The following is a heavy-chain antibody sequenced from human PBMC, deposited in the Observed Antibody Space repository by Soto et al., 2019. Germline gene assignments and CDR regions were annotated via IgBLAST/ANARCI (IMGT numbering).Heavy chain of an antibody. CDR3: AKGLQPPGRTGITMVRGGSYYGMDV. J-gene: IGHJ6*02. CDR2: ISGSGGST. V-gene: IGHV3-23*01. Sequence: GGSLRLSGAASGFTFSSYAMSWVRQAPGKGLEWVSAISGSGGSTYYADSVKGRLTISRDNSKNTLYLQMNSLRAEDTAVYYCAKGLQPPGRTGITMVRGGSYYGMDVWGQGTTVTVSS. CDR1: GFTFSSYA. D-gene: IGHD3-10*01.